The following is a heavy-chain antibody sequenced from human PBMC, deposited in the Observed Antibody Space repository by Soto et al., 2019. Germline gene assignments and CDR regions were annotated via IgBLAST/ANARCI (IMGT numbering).Heavy chain of an antibody. V-gene: IGHV4-39*01. J-gene: IGHJ6*03. CDR1: GGSISSSSYY. Sequence: SETLSLTCTVSGGSISSSSYYWGWIRQPPGKGLEWIGSIYYSGSTYYNPSLKSRVTISVDTSKNQFSLKLSSVTAADTAVYYCASIFTRRSNYYYYMDVWGKGTTVTVSS. CDR3: ASIFTRRSNYYYYMDV. CDR2: IYYSGST. D-gene: IGHD2-21*01.